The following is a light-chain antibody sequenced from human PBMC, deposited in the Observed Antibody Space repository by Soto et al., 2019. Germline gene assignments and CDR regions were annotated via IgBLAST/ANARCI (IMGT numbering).Light chain of an antibody. J-gene: IGLJ1*01. CDR1: NSDVGGYNY. CDR3: SSYAASTYV. V-gene: IGLV2-8*01. CDR2: EVS. Sequence: QSALTQPPSASGSPGQSVTISCTGTNSDVGGYNYVSWYQQHPGKAPKLIIYEVSKRPSGVPDRFSGSKSGNTASLTVSGLQTEDEADYYCSSYAASTYVFGTGTKVTVL.